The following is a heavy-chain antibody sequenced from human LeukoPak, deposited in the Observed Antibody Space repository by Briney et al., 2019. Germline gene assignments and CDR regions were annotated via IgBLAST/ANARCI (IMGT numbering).Heavy chain of an antibody. D-gene: IGHD3-3*01. CDR3: AKEHDYSNAAPEWGFDS. V-gene: IGHV3-23*01. CDR2: ISGSSSHT. CDR1: GFTLSIYA. Sequence: GGSLRLSCAASGFTLSIYAMSWVRQAPGKGLEWVSGISGSSSHTLDADSVRGRFIISRDNTRNTLYLHMNSLRAEDTALYYCAKEHDYSNAAPEWGFDSWGQGTLVTVSS. J-gene: IGHJ4*02.